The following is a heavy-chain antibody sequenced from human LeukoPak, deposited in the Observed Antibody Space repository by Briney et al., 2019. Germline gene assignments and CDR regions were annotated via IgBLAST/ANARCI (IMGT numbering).Heavy chain of an antibody. V-gene: IGHV3-23*01. CDR1: GFTFSSYA. CDR2: ISVSGGST. Sequence: QPGGSLRLSCAASGFTFSSYAMHWVRQAPGKGLEWVSTISVSGGSTYYADSVKGLFTISRDNSKSTLYLQMNSLRAEDTAVYYCAKPMEGIPASGHLFDYWGQGTLVTVSS. J-gene: IGHJ4*02. CDR3: AKPMEGIPASGHLFDY. D-gene: IGHD6-13*01.